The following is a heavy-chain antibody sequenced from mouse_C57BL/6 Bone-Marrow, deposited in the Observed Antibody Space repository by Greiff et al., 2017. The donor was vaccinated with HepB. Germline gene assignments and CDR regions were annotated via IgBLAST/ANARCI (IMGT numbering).Heavy chain of an antibody. CDR1: GFNIKDDY. V-gene: IGHV14-4*01. Sequence: EVQLQQSGAELVRPGASVKLSCTASGFNIKDDYMHWVKQRPEQGLEWIGWIDPENGDTEYASKFQGKATITADTSSNTAYLQLSSLTSEDTAVYYCTDLPGVAYWGQGTLVTVSA. J-gene: IGHJ3*01. CDR3: TDLPGVAY. CDR2: IDPENGDT.